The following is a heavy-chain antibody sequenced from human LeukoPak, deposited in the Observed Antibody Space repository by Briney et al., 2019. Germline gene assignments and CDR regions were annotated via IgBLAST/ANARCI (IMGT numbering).Heavy chain of an antibody. CDR3: AREAYSSDAFDI. J-gene: IGHJ3*02. V-gene: IGHV4-4*07. CDR2: IYTSGST. CDR1: GGYISSYY. D-gene: IGHD6-13*01. Sequence: SETLSLTCTVSGGYISSYYWSWIRQPAGKGLEWIGRIYTSGSTDYNPSLKSRVTMSVDTSKNQFSLKLSSVTAADTAVYYCAREAYSSDAFDIWGQGTMVTVSS.